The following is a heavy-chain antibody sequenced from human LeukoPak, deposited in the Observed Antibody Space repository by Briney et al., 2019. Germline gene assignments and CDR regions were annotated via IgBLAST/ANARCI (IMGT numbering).Heavy chain of an antibody. V-gene: IGHV4-4*02. CDR2: IYHSGST. CDR1: GGSISSSNW. CDR3: ATGALRFLEWRENWSDP. D-gene: IGHD3-3*01. J-gene: IGHJ5*02. Sequence: KSSGTLSLTCAVSGGSISSSNWWSWVRQPPGKGLEWIGEIYHSGSTNYNPSLKSRVTISVDKSKNQFSLKLSSVTAADTAVYYCATGALRFLEWRENWSDPWGQGTLVTVSS.